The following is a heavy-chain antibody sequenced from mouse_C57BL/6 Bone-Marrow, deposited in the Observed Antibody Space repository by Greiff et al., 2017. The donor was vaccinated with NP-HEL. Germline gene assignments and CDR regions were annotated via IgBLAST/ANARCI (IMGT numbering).Heavy chain of an antibody. CDR2: ISYSGST. Sequence: DVKLVESGPGLAKPSQTLSLTCSVTGYSITSDYWNWIRKFPGNKLEYMGNISYSGSTYYNPSLNSRISITRDTSKNQYYLQLNSVTTEDTATYYCARSHYDFSMDYWGQGTSVTVSS. J-gene: IGHJ4*01. CDR1: GYSITSDY. D-gene: IGHD2-4*01. V-gene: IGHV3-8*01. CDR3: ARSHYDFSMDY.